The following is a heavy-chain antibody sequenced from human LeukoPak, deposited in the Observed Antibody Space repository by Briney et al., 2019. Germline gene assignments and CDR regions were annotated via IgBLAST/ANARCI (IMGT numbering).Heavy chain of an antibody. J-gene: IGHJ4*02. Sequence: GGSLTLSCAASGFTFSSYAMSCVRHAPGKGLEWVSAIIGSGSSTYYADSVKGRFTISRDNSKNTLFLQMNSLRAEDTAVYYCAKDRAQQLVLDFWGQGTLVTVSS. CDR2: IIGSGSST. D-gene: IGHD6-13*01. CDR3: AKDRAQQLVLDF. V-gene: IGHV3-23*01. CDR1: GFTFSSYA.